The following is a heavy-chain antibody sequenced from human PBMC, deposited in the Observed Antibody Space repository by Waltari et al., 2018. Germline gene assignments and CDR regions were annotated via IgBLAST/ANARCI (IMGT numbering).Heavy chain of an antibody. D-gene: IGHD1-26*01. J-gene: IGHJ4*02. Sequence: LESGGGLAQPGGSLRLSCAASGFSMGPSDMGWVLQAPGMGLVWVSWITRQATSDYAGSVRCRFVIFRDDADNKVHLQMNGLNADDTATYYCAREHPSDGWPAFDSWGQGTQGIVSS. V-gene: IGHV3-23*01. CDR1: GFSMGPSD. CDR2: ITRQATS. CDR3: AREHPSDGWPAFDS.